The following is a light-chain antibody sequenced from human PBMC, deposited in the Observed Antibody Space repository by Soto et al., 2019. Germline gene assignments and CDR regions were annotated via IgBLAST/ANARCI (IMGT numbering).Light chain of an antibody. V-gene: IGLV2-14*01. CDR1: SSDVGGYNY. J-gene: IGLJ3*02. CDR2: EVS. CDR3: SSYTSCSTLNRV. Sequence: QSALTQPASVSGSPGQSITISCTGTSSDVGGYNYVSWYQQHPGKAPKHMIYEVSNRPSGVSNRFSGSKSGNTASLTISGLQAEDEVDYYCSSYTSCSTLNRVFGGGTKLTVL.